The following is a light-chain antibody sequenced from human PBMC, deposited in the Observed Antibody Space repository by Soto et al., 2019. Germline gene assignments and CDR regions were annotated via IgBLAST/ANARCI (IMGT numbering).Light chain of an antibody. J-gene: IGKJ1*01. V-gene: IGKV1-39*01. CDR2: AAS. CDR1: QSISSY. CDR3: QQSYSTPWT. Sequence: DIQMTQSPSSLSASVGDRVTITCRASQSISSYLNWYQQKPGKAPKLLIYAASSLQGGVPSRFSGSGSGTDFTLTISSLQPEDFATYYCQQSYSTPWTFDQGTKVEIK.